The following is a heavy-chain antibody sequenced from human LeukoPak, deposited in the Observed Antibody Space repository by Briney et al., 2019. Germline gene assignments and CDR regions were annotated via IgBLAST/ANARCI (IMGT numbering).Heavy chain of an antibody. CDR1: GYTFTSYY. CDR2: INPSGGST. D-gene: IGHD6-19*01. Sequence: GASVKVSCKASGYTFTSYYMHWVRQSPGQGLEWMGKINPSGGSTSYAQKIQGIVTMTRDTSNSTVYMELSSLRSEATAVNYCARDGIEVAGSWGAFFAYSGQGNPVTASS. CDR3: ARDGIEVAGSWGAFFAY. V-gene: IGHV1-46*03. J-gene: IGHJ4*02.